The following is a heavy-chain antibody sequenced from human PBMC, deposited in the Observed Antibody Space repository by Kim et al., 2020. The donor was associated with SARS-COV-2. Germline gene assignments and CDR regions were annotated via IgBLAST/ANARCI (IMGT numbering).Heavy chain of an antibody. D-gene: IGHD3-22*01. V-gene: IGHV4-59*01. Sequence: NCNHSRESRVTISEATSKNQFSLKLSSVTAADTAVYYCARDLVSSGYDFWGQGTMVTVSS. CDR3: ARDLVSSGYDF. J-gene: IGHJ4*02.